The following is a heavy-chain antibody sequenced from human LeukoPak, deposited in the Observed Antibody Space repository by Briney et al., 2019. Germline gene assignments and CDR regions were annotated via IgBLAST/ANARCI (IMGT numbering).Heavy chain of an antibody. V-gene: IGHV3-74*03. Sequence: GGSLTLSCAASGFTFSRDWMHWVRQAPGKWPVLVSRISEDGSITTYADSVKGRFTISRDTAKSTMFLKMYSLRAEDTAAYFCARGYYETNVYDRHFDHWGRGILVTVSS. J-gene: IGHJ4*02. CDR2: ISEDGSIT. CDR1: GFTFSRDW. CDR3: ARGYYETNVYDRHFDH. D-gene: IGHD3-22*01.